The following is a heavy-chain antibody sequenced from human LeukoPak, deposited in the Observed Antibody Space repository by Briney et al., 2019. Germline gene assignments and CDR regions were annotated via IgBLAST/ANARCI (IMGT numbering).Heavy chain of an antibody. V-gene: IGHV3-21*01. J-gene: IGHJ5*02. CDR2: ISSSSSYI. CDR3: ARGPRHIMGAGYNWFDP. Sequence: PGGSLRLSCAASGFTFSSYSMNWVRQAPGKGLEWVSSISSSSSYIYYADSVKGRFTISRDNAKNSLYLQMNSLRAEDTAVYYCARGPRHIMGAGYNWFDPWGQGTLVTVSS. D-gene: IGHD1-26*01. CDR1: GFTFSSYS.